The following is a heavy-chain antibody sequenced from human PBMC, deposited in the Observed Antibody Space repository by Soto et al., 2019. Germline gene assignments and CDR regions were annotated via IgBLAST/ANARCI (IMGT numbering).Heavy chain of an antibody. CDR2: IYWSGDE. CDR3: ARGLAARPVFAFDF. J-gene: IGHJ3*01. V-gene: IGHV2-5*01. Sequence: QGTLKESGPTLVKPTQTLTLTCSFSGFSLSTSGVGVGGIRQSPGKALEGLAHIYWSGDEHYRPSLKTRLTITKDTSKNQVVLTMTNMDPVDTATYYCARGLAARPVFAFDFWGQGTMVTVSS. D-gene: IGHD6-6*01. CDR1: GFSLSTSGVG.